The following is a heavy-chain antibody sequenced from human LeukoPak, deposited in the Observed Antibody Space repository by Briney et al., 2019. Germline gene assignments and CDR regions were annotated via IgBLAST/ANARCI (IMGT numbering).Heavy chain of an antibody. CDR3: ARELNGYGYYFFDY. CDR2: IDWTSGNK. CDR1: EFTFDDYA. Sequence: GGSLRLSCSASEFTFDDYAIHWVRQAPGKGLEWVSGIDWTSGNKDYADSVKGRFTISRDNAKNSLYLQMNGLGAEDTAVYYCARELNGYGYYFFDYWGPGTLVTVSS. V-gene: IGHV3-9*01. J-gene: IGHJ4*02. D-gene: IGHD3-16*01.